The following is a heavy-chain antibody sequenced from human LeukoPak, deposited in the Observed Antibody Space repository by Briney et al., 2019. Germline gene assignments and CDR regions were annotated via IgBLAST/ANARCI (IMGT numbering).Heavy chain of an antibody. D-gene: IGHD2-2*01. CDR3: AKVLRLNHLLIQYYYYGMDV. CDR2: ISGSGGST. CDR1: GSTFSSYA. Sequence: GGSLRLSCAASGSTFSSYAMSWVRQAPGKGLEWVSAISGSGGSTYYADSVKGRFTISRDNSKNTLYLQMNSLRAEDTAVYYCAKVLRLNHLLIQYYYYGMDVWGQGTTVTVSS. V-gene: IGHV3-23*01. J-gene: IGHJ6*02.